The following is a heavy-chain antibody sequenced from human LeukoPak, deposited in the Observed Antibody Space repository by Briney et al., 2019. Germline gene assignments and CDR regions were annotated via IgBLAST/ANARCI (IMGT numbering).Heavy chain of an antibody. J-gene: IGHJ4*02. Sequence: PSETLSLTCTVSGGSISSGSYYWSWIRQPAGKGLEWIGRIYISGSTNYNPSLKSRVTISVDTSNNQFSLKLSSVTAADTAVYYCARDPGDYGSGTWGQGTLVTVSS. CDR3: ARDPGDYGSGT. CDR2: IYISGST. D-gene: IGHD3-10*01. V-gene: IGHV4-61*02. CDR1: GGSISSGSYY.